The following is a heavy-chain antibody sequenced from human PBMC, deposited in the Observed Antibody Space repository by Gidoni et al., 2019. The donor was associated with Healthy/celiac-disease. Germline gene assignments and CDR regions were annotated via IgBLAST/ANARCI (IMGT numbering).Heavy chain of an antibody. CDR3: AREGYYDSSGYPGVYFDY. J-gene: IGHJ4*02. CDR2: IYYSGST. D-gene: IGHD3-22*01. Sequence: QVQLQESGPGLVKPSETLSLTCTVSGGSISSYYWSWIRQPPGKGLEWIGYIYYSGSTNYNPSLKSRVTISVDTSKNQFSLKLSSVTAADTAVYYCAREGYYDSSGYPGVYFDYWGQGTLVTVSS. CDR1: GGSISSYY. V-gene: IGHV4-59*01.